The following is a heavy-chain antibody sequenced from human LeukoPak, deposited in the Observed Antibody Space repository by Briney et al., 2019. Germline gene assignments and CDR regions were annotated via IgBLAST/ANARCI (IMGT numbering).Heavy chain of an antibody. J-gene: IGHJ4*02. CDR1: GFTFDDYA. Sequence: GGSLRLSCAASGFTFDDYAMHWVRQAPGKGLEWVSGISWNSGSIGYADSVKGRFTISRDNAKNSLYLQMNSLRAEDTALYYCAKVVSGRFDYWGQGTLVTVSS. CDR2: ISWNSGSI. V-gene: IGHV3-9*01. D-gene: IGHD6-19*01. CDR3: AKVVSGRFDY.